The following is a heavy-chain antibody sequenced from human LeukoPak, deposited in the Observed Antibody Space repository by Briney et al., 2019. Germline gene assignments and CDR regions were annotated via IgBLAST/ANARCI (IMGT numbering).Heavy chain of an antibody. Sequence: SETLSLTCTVSGGSISSGDYYWSWIRQPPGKGLEWIGYIYYSGSTYYNPSLKSRVTISVDTSKNQFSLKLSSVTAADTAVYYCARGVRDFWSAQRCFDLWGRGTLVTVSS. V-gene: IGHV4-30-4*01. CDR1: GGSISSGDYY. D-gene: IGHD3-3*01. CDR3: ARGVRDFWSAQRCFDL. CDR2: IYYSGST. J-gene: IGHJ2*01.